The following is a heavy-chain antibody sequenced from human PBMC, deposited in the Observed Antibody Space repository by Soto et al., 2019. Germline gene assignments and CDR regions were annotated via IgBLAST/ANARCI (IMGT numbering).Heavy chain of an antibody. V-gene: IGHV3-23*01. CDR1: GFTFSSYA. D-gene: IGHD2-15*01. CDR3: ARASSNDCSGGSCYSYYYYGMDV. J-gene: IGHJ6*02. CDR2: ISGSGGST. Sequence: EVQLLESGGGLVQPGGSLRLSCAASGFTFSSYAMSWVRQAPGKGLEWVSAISGSGGSTYYADSVKGRFTISRDNSKNTLYLQMNSLRAEDTPVYYCARASSNDCSGGSCYSYYYYGMDVWGQGTTVTVSS.